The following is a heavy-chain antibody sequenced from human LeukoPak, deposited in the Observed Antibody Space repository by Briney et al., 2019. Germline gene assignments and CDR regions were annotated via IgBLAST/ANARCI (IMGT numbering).Heavy chain of an antibody. D-gene: IGHD3-10*01. J-gene: IGHJ6*04. Sequence: GGSLRLSCAASGYTFTGYYMHWVRQAPGQGLEWMGWINPNSGGTNYAQKFQGRVTMTRDTSISTAYMELSRLRSDDTAVYYCARRPLWFGELEVDVWGKGTTVTISS. CDR3: ARRPLWFGELEVDV. V-gene: IGHV1-2*02. CDR2: INPNSGGT. CDR1: GYTFTGYY.